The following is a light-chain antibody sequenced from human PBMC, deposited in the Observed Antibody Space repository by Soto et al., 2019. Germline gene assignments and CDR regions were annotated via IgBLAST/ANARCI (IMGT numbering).Light chain of an antibody. Sequence: EIVLTQSPGTLSLSPGERATLSCRASQSVSSSYLAWYQQKPGQAPRLLIYASSSRATGIPDRFSGSGSGIDFTLAISRLEPEDFAVYYCQQYGSSPQTFGQGTKVDIK. CDR3: QQYGSSPQT. J-gene: IGKJ1*01. CDR2: ASS. CDR1: QSVSSSY. V-gene: IGKV3-20*01.